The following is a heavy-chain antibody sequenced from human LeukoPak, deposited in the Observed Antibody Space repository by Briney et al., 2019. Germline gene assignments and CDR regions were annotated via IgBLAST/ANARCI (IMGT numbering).Heavy chain of an antibody. CDR2: INPNSGGT. CDR1: GYTFTSYY. Sequence: ASVKVSCKASGYTFTSYYMHWVRQAPGQGLEWMGWINPNSGGTNYAPKFQGRVTMTRDTSISTGYMELSGLTSDDTAVYSCATYYSDTSARDWGQGTLVTVSS. CDR3: ATYYSDTSARD. J-gene: IGHJ4*02. V-gene: IGHV1-2*02. D-gene: IGHD3-22*01.